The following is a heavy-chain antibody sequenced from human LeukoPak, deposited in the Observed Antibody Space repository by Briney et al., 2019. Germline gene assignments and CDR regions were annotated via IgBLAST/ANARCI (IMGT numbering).Heavy chain of an antibody. D-gene: IGHD2-2*01. CDR2: INPNDGDT. V-gene: IGHV1-2*02. Sequence: ASVKVSCKASGYTFTDYYMHWVRQAPGQGFEWMGGINPNDGDTNYAQKFQGRVTMTRDTSISTAHMEVSRLRSDDTAVYYCARANFLYCSSTTCLFDYWGQATLVTVSS. CDR1: GYTFTDYY. CDR3: ARANFLYCSSTTCLFDY. J-gene: IGHJ4*02.